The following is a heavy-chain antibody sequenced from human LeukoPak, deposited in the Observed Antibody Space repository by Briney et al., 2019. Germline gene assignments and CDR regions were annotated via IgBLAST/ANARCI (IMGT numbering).Heavy chain of an antibody. CDR1: GYTFTSYG. Sequence: ASVKVSCKASGYTFTSYGISWVRQAPGQGLEWMGWISAYNGNTNYAQKFQDRVTMTTDTSTSTAYMDLRSLRSDDTAVYYCAISVALQSYDAFDIWGQGTMVTVSS. CDR3: AISVALQSYDAFDI. J-gene: IGHJ3*02. V-gene: IGHV1-18*01. D-gene: IGHD6-19*01. CDR2: ISAYNGNT.